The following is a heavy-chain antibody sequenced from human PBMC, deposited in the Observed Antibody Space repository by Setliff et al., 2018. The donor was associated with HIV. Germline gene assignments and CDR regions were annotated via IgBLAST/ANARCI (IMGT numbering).Heavy chain of an antibody. D-gene: IGHD6-13*01. CDR1: GGSISGYH. Sequence: SETLSLTCTVSGGSISGYHWNWLRQTPGKGLELIGYIYTSRGTNYNHSLRTRVIISVDTSNQFSLKLSSVTAADAAVYYCARSPSYRSSWEYYFDYWGQGILVTVSS. J-gene: IGHJ4*02. V-gene: IGHV4-4*09. CDR2: IYTSRGT. CDR3: ARSPSYRSSWEYYFDY.